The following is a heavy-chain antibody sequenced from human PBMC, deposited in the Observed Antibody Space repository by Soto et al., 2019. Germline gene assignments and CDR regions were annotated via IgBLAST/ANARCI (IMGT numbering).Heavy chain of an antibody. CDR3: ATLDLVRGVTYFDY. CDR1: GYTFTSYG. J-gene: IGHJ4*02. Sequence: ASVKVSCKASGYTFTSYGISWVRQAPGQGLEWMGWISAYNGNTNYAQKLQGRVTMTTDTSTSTAYMELRSLRSDDTAVYYCATLDLVRGVTYFDYWGQGTLVTVSS. CDR2: ISAYNGNT. D-gene: IGHD3-10*01. V-gene: IGHV1-18*01.